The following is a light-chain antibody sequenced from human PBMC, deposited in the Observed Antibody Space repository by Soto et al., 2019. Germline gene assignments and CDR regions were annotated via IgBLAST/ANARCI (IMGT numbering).Light chain of an antibody. CDR1: QSISSW. V-gene: IGKV1-5*01. CDR3: QQYNTYPWT. J-gene: IGKJ5*01. Sequence: DIQVTQSPSTLSASVGDRVTFTCRASQSISSWLAWYQQKPGKAPKLLLYDASTLQSGVPSRFSGSGSGTDFTLTISRLHPDDFATYYCQQYNTYPWTFGQGTRLEIK. CDR2: DAS.